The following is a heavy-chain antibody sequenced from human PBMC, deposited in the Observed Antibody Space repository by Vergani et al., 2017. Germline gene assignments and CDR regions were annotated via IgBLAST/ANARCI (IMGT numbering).Heavy chain of an antibody. D-gene: IGHD2-8*01. V-gene: IGHV3-11*01. CDR2: ISSSGSTI. Sequence: QVQLVESGGGLVQPGGSLRLSCAASGFTFSDYYMSWIRQAPGKGLEWVSYISSSGSTIYYADSVKGRFTISRDNAKNSLYLQMNSLRAEDTAVYYCARIMVYAMCFLSRIDPWGQGTLVTVSS. CDR1: GFTFSDYY. CDR3: ARIMVYAMCFLSRIDP. J-gene: IGHJ5*02.